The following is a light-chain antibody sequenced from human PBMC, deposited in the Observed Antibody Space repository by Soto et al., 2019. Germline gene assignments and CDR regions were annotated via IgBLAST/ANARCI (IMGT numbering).Light chain of an antibody. CDR1: SSDIGGYNY. V-gene: IGLV2-8*01. J-gene: IGLJ1*01. CDR2: EVS. Sequence: ALTQPPSASGSPGQSVTISCTGTSSDIGGYNYVSWYQQHPGKAPKLMIYEVSKRPSGVPDRFSGSKSGNTASLTVSGLQAEDEADYYCSSYAGSNNYVFGSGTKVTVL. CDR3: SSYAGSNNYV.